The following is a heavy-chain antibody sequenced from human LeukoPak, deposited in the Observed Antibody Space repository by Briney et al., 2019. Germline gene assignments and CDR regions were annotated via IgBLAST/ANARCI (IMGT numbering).Heavy chain of an antibody. J-gene: IGHJ5*02. CDR1: GGSISSYY. Sequence: PSETLSLTCTVSGGSISSYYWSWIRQPPGKGLEWIGYIYYSGSTNYNPSLKSRVTISVDTSKNQFSLKLSSVTAADTAVYYCARVYGSGNDFRFDPWGQGTLVTVSS. CDR2: IYYSGST. V-gene: IGHV4-59*01. D-gene: IGHD3-10*01. CDR3: ARVYGSGNDFRFDP.